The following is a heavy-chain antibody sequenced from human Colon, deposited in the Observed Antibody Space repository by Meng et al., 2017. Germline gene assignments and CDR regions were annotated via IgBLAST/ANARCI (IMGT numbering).Heavy chain of an antibody. CDR1: GFTFGNYW. CDR2: ISSDGSKI. D-gene: IGHD6-19*01. CDR3: ARDLSSAWYSGLDY. Sequence: GESLKISCSASGFTFGNYWMHWVRQAPGKGLVWVSCISSDGSKIHYADSVKGRFTISRDNAKNTLYLQLNSLRADDTAVYYCARDLSSAWYSGLDYWGQGTLVTVSS. J-gene: IGHJ4*02. V-gene: IGHV3-74*01.